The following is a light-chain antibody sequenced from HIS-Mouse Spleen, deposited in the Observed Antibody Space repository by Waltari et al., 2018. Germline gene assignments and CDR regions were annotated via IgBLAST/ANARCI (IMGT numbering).Light chain of an antibody. J-gene: IGLJ2*01. CDR1: ALPTKY. CDR2: EDR. V-gene: IGLV3-10*01. CDR3: YSTDSSGNHRV. Sequence: SYELTQPPSVSVSPGQTARITCSGAALPTKYAYWYQQKSGQAPVLVIYEDRKRPTGIPGRFSGASSGTMATLTISGAQVEDEADYYCYSTDSSGNHRVFGGGTKLTVL.